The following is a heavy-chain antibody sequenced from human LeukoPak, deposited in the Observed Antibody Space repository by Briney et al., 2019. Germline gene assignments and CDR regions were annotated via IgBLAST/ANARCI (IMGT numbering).Heavy chain of an antibody. Sequence: GGSLRLSCAAPGFTFSTYGMNWVRQAPGKGLEWVAVISYDGSNKHYADTVKGRFTISRDNSKNTLYLQMNSLRAEDTAVYYCAKETIYGAGSYCDYWGQGTLVTVSS. CDR1: GFTFSTYG. J-gene: IGHJ4*02. V-gene: IGHV3-30*18. D-gene: IGHD3-10*01. CDR2: ISYDGSNK. CDR3: AKETIYGAGSYCDY.